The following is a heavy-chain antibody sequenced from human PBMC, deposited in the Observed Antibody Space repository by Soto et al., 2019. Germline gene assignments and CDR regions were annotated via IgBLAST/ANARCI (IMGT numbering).Heavy chain of an antibody. CDR2: INHSGGT. Sequence: SETLSLTCGVYGGSFSGFYWSWIRQSPGKGLEWIGEINHSGGTKYNPSLKSRVTMSVDTSKNQFSLKLTSVTAADTAIYYCARQGDSSGATFDYWGQGTLVTVSS. CDR3: ARQGDSSGATFDY. CDR1: GGSFSGFY. J-gene: IGHJ4*02. D-gene: IGHD3-22*01. V-gene: IGHV4-34*01.